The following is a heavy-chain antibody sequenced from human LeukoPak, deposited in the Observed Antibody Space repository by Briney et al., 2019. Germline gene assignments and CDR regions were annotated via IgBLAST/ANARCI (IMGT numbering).Heavy chain of an antibody. Sequence: SETLSLTCAVYGGSFSGYYWSWIRQPPGKGLEWIGEINHSGSTNYNPSLKSRVTISVDTSKNQFFLKLSSVTAADTAVYYCARVGGILTGYYPDYWGQGTLVTVSS. V-gene: IGHV4-34*01. CDR1: GGSFSGYY. J-gene: IGHJ4*02. CDR3: ARVGGILTGYYPDY. CDR2: INHSGST. D-gene: IGHD3-9*01.